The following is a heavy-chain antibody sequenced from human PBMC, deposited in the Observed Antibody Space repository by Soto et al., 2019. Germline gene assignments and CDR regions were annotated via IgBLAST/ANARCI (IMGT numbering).Heavy chain of an antibody. D-gene: IGHD3-10*01. CDR3: ARDNERFGEFAFDY. Sequence: QVQLVQSGAEVKKPGASVKVSCKASGYTFTGYYTHWVRQAPGRGLEWMGWINPNSGGTNYAQKFQGWVTMTRDTSISTAYMELSRLRSEDTAVYYCARDNERFGEFAFDYWGQGTLVTVSS. V-gene: IGHV1-2*04. CDR1: GYTFTGYY. CDR2: INPNSGGT. J-gene: IGHJ4*02.